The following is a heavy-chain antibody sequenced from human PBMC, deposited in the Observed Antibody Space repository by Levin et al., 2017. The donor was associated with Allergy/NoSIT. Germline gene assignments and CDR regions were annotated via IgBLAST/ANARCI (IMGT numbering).Heavy chain of an antibody. CDR2: ISESGVTT. J-gene: IGHJ4*02. CDR3: AKGSSGNCYSSIAY. D-gene: IGHD2-15*01. CDR1: GFTFSSYA. Sequence: GESLKISCAASGFTFSSYAMSWVRQAPGKGLEWVSSISESGVTTYYADSVKGRFTISRDNTENTLYLQMNSLRAEDAALYYCAKGSSGNCYSSIAYWGQGTLVTVSS. V-gene: IGHV3-23*01.